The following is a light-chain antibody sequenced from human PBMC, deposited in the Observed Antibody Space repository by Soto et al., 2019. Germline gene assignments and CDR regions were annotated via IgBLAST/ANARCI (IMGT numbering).Light chain of an antibody. J-gene: IGKJ2*01. Sequence: EIVMTQSPATLSVSPGEGATLSCRANQRVSSHLAWYQHKPGQAPRLLIHAASTMDPRIPARFSGCVSGIELTLTISCLQSEDFAVSYCQQYQTWPFPFGQGTQLEMK. CDR1: QRVSSH. CDR2: AAS. CDR3: QQYQTWPFP. V-gene: IGKV3-15*01.